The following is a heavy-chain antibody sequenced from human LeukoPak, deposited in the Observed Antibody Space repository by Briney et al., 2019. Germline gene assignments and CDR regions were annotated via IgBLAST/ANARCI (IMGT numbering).Heavy chain of an antibody. V-gene: IGHV3-7*01. Sequence: PGGSPRLSCAASGFTFSNSWTSWLRQAPGKGLEWVAHTNERGSDKYYVDSVKGRFTISRDNVKNSLYLQMNSLRAEDTAVYYCARDRSGALGIPSIHFDYWGQGTLVTVSS. CDR1: GFTFSNSW. J-gene: IGHJ4*02. CDR2: TNERGSDK. D-gene: IGHD3-10*01. CDR3: ARDRSGALGIPSIHFDY.